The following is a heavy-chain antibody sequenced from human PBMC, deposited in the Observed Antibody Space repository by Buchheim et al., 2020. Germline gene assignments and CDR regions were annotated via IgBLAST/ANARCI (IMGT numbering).Heavy chain of an antibody. CDR3: VKDILPGGADV. Sequence: EVQVVESGGGLVQPGRSLRLSCVESGLIFDDYAMHWVRQAPGKGLEWVSGIFLRSGVTDYAGSVRGRFNISRDKATRSLFLQMDSLTTEDTALYYCVKDILPGGADVWGPGTT. D-gene: IGHD4-17*01. CDR2: IFLRSGVT. V-gene: IGHV3-9*01. CDR1: GLIFDDYA. J-gene: IGHJ6*02.